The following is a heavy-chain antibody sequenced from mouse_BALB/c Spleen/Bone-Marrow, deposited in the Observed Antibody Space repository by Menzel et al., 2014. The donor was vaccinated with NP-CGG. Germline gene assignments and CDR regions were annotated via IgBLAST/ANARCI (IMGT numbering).Heavy chain of an antibody. J-gene: IGHJ3*01. CDR3: ANDYYGRSYGFAY. CDR2: IDPANGNT. Sequence: EVQLQQSGAELVKPGASVKLSCTASGFNIKDTYMHWVKQRPEQGLEWIGRIDPANGNTKYDPKFQGKATITADTSSNAAYLQLSSLTSEDTAVYYCANDYYGRSYGFAYWGQGTPVTVSA. D-gene: IGHD1-1*01. CDR1: GFNIKDTY. V-gene: IGHV14-3*02.